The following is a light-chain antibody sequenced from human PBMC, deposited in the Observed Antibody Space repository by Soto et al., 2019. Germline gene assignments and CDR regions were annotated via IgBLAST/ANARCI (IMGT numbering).Light chain of an antibody. CDR1: QSISSW. CDR3: QQYNSYPWT. V-gene: IGKV1-5*01. Sequence: DIQMTQSHSTLSASVGDRVTITCRASQSISSWLAWYQQKPGKAPKLLIYEASSLESGVPSRFSGSGSVSEFTLTISSLQPDDVATYYCQQYNSYPWTIGQGTKVEIK. J-gene: IGKJ1*01. CDR2: EAS.